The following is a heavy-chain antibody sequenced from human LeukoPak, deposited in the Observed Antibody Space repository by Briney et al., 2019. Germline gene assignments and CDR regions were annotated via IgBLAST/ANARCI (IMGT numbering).Heavy chain of an antibody. CDR1: GFTFSSYG. V-gene: IGHV3-23*01. Sequence: GGSLRLSCAASGFTFSSYGMSWVRQAPGKGLEWVSAISGSGGSTYYADSVKGRFTISRDNSKNTLYVQMNSLRAEDTAVYYCAKGGEGYDILTGYYQPYYFDYWGQGTLVTVSS. J-gene: IGHJ4*02. D-gene: IGHD3-9*01. CDR2: ISGSGGST. CDR3: AKGGEGYDILTGYYQPYYFDY.